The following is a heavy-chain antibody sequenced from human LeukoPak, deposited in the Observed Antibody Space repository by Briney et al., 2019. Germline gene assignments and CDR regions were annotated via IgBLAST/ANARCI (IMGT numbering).Heavy chain of an antibody. CDR3: ASQRRYSSGWSPLDY. CDR1: GGSISSYY. J-gene: IGHJ4*02. Sequence: SETLSLTCTVSGGSISSYYWSWIRQPPGKGLEWIGYIYYSGSTNYNPSLKSRVTISVDTSKNQFSLKLSSVTAADTAVYYCASQRRYSSGWSPLDYWGQGTLVTVSS. CDR2: IYYSGST. D-gene: IGHD6-19*01. V-gene: IGHV4-59*08.